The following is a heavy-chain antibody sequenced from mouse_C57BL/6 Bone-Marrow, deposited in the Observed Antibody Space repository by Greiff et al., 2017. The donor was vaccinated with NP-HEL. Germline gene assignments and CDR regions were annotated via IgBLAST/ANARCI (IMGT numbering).Heavy chain of an antibody. Sequence: DVKLVESGGGLVKPGGSLKLSCAASGFTFSDYGMHWVRQAPEKGLEWVAYISSGSSTIYYADTVKGRFTISRDNAKNTLFLQMTSLRSEDTAMYYCARPGPHPFAYWGQGTLVTVSA. J-gene: IGHJ3*01. CDR2: ISSGSSTI. CDR1: GFTFSDYG. V-gene: IGHV5-17*01. CDR3: ARPGPHPFAY.